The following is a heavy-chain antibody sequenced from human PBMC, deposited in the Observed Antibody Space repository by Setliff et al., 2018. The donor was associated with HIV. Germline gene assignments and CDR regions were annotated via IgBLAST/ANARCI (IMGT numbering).Heavy chain of an antibody. Sequence: SETLSLTCAVSGYSISSGYYWGWIRQPPGKGLEWVGSIYHSGTTYYNPSLKSRVTISVDTSKNQFSLNLSSVTAADTAVYYCARGPSGRAPAPARAPHYYGLDLWGPGTTVTVSS. J-gene: IGHJ6*01. CDR1: GYSISSGYY. CDR3: ARGPSGRAPAPARAPHYYGLDL. D-gene: IGHD2-2*01. CDR2: IYHSGTT. V-gene: IGHV4-38-2*01.